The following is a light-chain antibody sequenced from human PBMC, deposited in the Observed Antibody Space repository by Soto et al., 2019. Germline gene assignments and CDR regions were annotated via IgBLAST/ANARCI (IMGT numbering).Light chain of an antibody. V-gene: IGKV1-39*01. CDR2: AAS. Sequence: DIQMTQSPSSLSASVGDRVTITCRASQSIVTYLNWYLQKPGKAPKRLIYAASNLKSGVPSRFSGSRSGTDLTLTISSLQPEDFATYFGQQSYSTPPWTFGQGTKVEIK. J-gene: IGKJ1*01. CDR3: QQSYSTPPWT. CDR1: QSIVTY.